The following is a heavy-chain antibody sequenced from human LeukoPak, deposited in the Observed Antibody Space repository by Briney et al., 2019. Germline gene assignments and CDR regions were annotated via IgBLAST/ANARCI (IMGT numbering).Heavy chain of an antibody. V-gene: IGHV4-31*03. CDR3: ARDRDGAGFDP. J-gene: IGHJ5*02. CDR2: IYYSGST. Sequence: SQPPSLTCTVSGGSISSGGYYWSWIRQHPGKGLEWIGYIYYSGSTYYNPSLKSRVTISVDTSKNQFSLKLSSVTAADTAVYYCARDRDGAGFDPWGQGTLVPVSS. CDR1: GGSISSGGYY. D-gene: IGHD4/OR15-4a*01.